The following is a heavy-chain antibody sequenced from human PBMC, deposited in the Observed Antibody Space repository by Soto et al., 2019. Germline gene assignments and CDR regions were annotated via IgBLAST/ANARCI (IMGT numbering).Heavy chain of an antibody. J-gene: IGHJ4*02. CDR3: ARQKMAGNFDY. D-gene: IGHD6-19*01. Sequence: QVHLVQSGAEVKKPGASVKVSCKASGYTFTNHGLHWGRQAPGQGREWMGWISAYNDDTSFAQKFQGRVTMTTDTSTSTAYMELRGLTSDDTAVYYCARQKMAGNFDYWGQGTRVTVSS. CDR2: ISAYNDDT. CDR1: GYTFTNHG. V-gene: IGHV1-18*01.